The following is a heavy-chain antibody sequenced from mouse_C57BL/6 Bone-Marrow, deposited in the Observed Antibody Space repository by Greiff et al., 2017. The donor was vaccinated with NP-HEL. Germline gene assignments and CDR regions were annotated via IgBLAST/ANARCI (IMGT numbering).Heavy chain of an antibody. V-gene: IGHV1-59*01. CDR3: ARNLLRLRFAY. D-gene: IGHD3-2*02. J-gene: IGHJ3*01. Sequence: VKLQQPGAELVRPGTSVKLSCKASGYTFTSYWMHWVKQRPGQGLEWIGVIDPSDSYTNYNQKFKGKATLTVDTSSSTAYMQLSSLTSEDSAVYYCARNLLRLRFAYWGQGTLVTVSA. CDR1: GYTFTSYW. CDR2: IDPSDSYT.